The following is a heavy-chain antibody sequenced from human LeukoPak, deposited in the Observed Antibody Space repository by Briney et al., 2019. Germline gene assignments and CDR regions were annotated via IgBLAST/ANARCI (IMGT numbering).Heavy chain of an antibody. D-gene: IGHD1-26*01. CDR2: ISYSGST. V-gene: IGHV4-59*01. Sequence: SETLSLTCTVSGVSISTYSWSWIRQPPGKGLEWIGYISYSGSTSYNPSLRSRVTISVDTSKNQFSLKLSSVTAADTAVYYCATDGNFNLWGRGTLVTVSS. CDR3: ATDGNFNL. J-gene: IGHJ2*01. CDR1: GVSISTYS.